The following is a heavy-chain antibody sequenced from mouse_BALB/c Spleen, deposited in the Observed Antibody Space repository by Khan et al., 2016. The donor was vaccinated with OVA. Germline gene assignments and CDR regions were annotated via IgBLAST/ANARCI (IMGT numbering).Heavy chain of an antibody. CDR2: IDPSDSET. Sequence: QVQLQQPGAELVRPGASVKLSCKASGYTFTSYWMNWVKQRPGQGLEWIGMIDPSDSETHYNQMFKDKATLTVDKSSSTAYMQLSSLTSEGPAVYYCARGDGNSLYWYFDVWGAGTTVTVSS. CDR1: GYTFTSYW. D-gene: IGHD2-1*01. J-gene: IGHJ1*01. V-gene: IGHV1-61*01. CDR3: ARGDGNSLYWYFDV.